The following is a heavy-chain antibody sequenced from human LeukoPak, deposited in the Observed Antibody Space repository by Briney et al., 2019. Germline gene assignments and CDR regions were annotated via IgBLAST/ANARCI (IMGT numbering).Heavy chain of an antibody. V-gene: IGHV4-4*07. CDR3: AREDGSGSYQNWFDP. Sequence: SETLSLTCTVSGGSISSYYWSWIRQPAGKGLEWIGRIYTSGSTNYNPSLKSRVTMSVDTSKNQFSLKLSSVTAADTAVYYCAREDGSGSYQNWFDPWGQGTPVTVSS. CDR1: GGSISSYY. J-gene: IGHJ5*02. D-gene: IGHD3-10*01. CDR2: IYTSGST.